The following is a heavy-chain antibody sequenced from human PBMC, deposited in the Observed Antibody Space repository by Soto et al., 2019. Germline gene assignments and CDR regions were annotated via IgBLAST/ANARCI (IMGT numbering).Heavy chain of an antibody. CDR1: GFTFDDYV. V-gene: IGHV3-9*01. J-gene: IGHJ4*02. D-gene: IGHD2-2*01. Sequence: GGSLRLSCAASGFTFDDYVMHWVRQAPGKGLEWVASVNWNGRTTLYAAAVKGRFSVSRDNGKNSLYLEMTSLRPNDTALYLCAKAREYNYALDYWGQGILVTVSS. CDR2: VNWNGRTT. CDR3: AKAREYNYALDY.